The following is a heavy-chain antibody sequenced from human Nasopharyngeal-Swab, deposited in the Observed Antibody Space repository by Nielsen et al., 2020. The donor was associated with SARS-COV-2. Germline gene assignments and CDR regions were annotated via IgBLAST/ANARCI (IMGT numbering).Heavy chain of an antibody. D-gene: IGHD1-26*01. CDR1: GFTFSSYV. CDR3: AKDQGSYYDY. V-gene: IGHV3-23*03. J-gene: IGHJ4*02. CDR2: IYSGGSST. Sequence: GGSLRLSCAASGFTFSSYVMSWVRQAPGKRLEWVSVIYSGGSSTYYADSVKGRFTISRDNSKNTLYLQMNSLRAEDTAVYYCAKDQGSYYDYWGQGTLVTVSS.